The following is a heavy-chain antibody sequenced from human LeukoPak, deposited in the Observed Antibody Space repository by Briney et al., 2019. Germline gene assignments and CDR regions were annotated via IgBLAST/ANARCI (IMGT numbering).Heavy chain of an antibody. CDR1: GFTFSSYA. CDR3: AKSHYYDSSGYYPNDAFDI. CDR2: ISGSGGST. V-gene: IGHV3-23*01. Sequence: TGGSLRLSCAASGFTFSSYAMSWVRQAPGKGLEWFSAISGSGGSTYYADSVKGRFTISRDNSKNTLYLQMNSLRAEDTAVYYCAKSHYYDSSGYYPNDAFDIWGQGTMVTVSS. D-gene: IGHD3-22*01. J-gene: IGHJ3*02.